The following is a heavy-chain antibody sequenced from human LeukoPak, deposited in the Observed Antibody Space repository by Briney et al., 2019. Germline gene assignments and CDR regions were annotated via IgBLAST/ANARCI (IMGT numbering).Heavy chain of an antibody. CDR2: ISGSGGST. Sequence: PGGSLRLSCAASGFTFSDYWMSWVRQAPGKGLEWVSAISGSGGSTYYADSVKGRFTISRDNSKNTLYLQMNSLRAEDTAVYYCAKLKTVTTSYFDYWGQGTLVTVSS. CDR1: GFTFSDYW. CDR3: AKLKTVTTSYFDY. J-gene: IGHJ4*02. V-gene: IGHV3-23*01. D-gene: IGHD4-17*01.